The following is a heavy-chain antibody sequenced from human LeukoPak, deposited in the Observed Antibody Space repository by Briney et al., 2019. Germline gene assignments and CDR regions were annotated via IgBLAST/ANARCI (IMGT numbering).Heavy chain of an antibody. J-gene: IGHJ4*02. CDR3: TRHRYSRGWLGPDY. V-gene: IGHV5-51*01. CDR1: RYSFTNYL. Sequence: GESLKISCKGSRYSFTNYLIGLVRQSPGEGVEWRAIINPTDSDTRYSSSLKGQVTISVDKSISTAYLQWSSLKASDTAMYYCTRHRYSRGWLGPDYWGQGTPVTVSS. D-gene: IGHD6-19*01. CDR2: INPTDSDT.